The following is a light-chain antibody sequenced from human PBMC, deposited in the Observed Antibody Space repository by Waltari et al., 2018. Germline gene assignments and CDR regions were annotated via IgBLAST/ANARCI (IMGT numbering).Light chain of an antibody. J-gene: IGKJ2*01. CDR3: QQRSNWPRYT. CDR2: DAS. V-gene: IGKV3-11*01. CDR1: QSVSSD. Sequence: EIVLTQSPATLSLSPGERAPLSCRASQSVSSDLAWYQQKPGQAPRLLIYDASNRATGIPARFSGSGSGTDFTLTISSLEPEDFAVYYCQQRSNWPRYTFGQGTKLEIK.